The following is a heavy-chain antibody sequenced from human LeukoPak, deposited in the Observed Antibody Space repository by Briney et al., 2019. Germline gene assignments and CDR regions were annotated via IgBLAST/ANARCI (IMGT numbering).Heavy chain of an antibody. Sequence: PSETLSLTCIVSGGSISSSSYNWGWIRQSPGKGLEWIGSIYYSGSTYYNPSLKSRLTISVDTSKNQFSLNLSSVTAADTAVYYCARRLTQYDCFDPWGQGILVTVSS. CDR3: ARRLTQYDCFDP. CDR1: GGSISSSSYN. V-gene: IGHV4-39*01. J-gene: IGHJ5*02. D-gene: IGHD2-2*01. CDR2: IYYSGST.